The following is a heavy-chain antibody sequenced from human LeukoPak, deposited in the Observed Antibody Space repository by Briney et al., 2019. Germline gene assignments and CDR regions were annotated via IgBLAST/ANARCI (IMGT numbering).Heavy chain of an antibody. V-gene: IGHV4-38-2*01. CDR1: GYSISSGYY. J-gene: IGHJ6*04. Sequence: PPETLSLTCVVSGYSISSGYYWGWIRQPPGKGLEWIGSIYHSGSTYYSPSLKSRLTISVDTSKNQFSLKLSSVTAADTAVYYCARAGAFFYYMDVWGKGTTVTVSS. CDR3: ARAGAFFYYMDV. CDR2: IYHSGST. D-gene: IGHD2/OR15-2a*01.